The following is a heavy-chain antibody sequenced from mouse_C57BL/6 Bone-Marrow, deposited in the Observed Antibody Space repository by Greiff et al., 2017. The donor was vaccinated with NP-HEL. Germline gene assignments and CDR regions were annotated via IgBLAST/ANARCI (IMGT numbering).Heavy chain of an antibody. V-gene: IGHV1-63*01. CDR3: ASSYYYGSSSFAY. J-gene: IGHJ3*01. Sequence: QVQLKESGAELVRPGPSVKMSCKASGYTFTNYWIGWAKQRPGHGLEWIGDIYPGGGYTNYNEKFKGKATLTADKSSSTAYMQFSSLTSEDSAIYYCASSYYYGSSSFAYWGQGTLVTVSA. D-gene: IGHD1-1*01. CDR1: GYTFTNYW. CDR2: IYPGGGYT.